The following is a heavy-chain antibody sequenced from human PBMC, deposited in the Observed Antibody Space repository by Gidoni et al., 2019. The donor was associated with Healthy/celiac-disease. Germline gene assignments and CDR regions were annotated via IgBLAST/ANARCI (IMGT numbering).Heavy chain of an antibody. D-gene: IGHD2-15*01. Sequence: QLQLQESGPGLVKPSEILSLTCTVSGGSLSSSSYYWGWIRQPPGKGLEWIGSIYYSGSTYYNPSLKSRVTISVDTSKNQFSLKLSSVTAADTAVYYCARHVSGGLPCPSYFDYWGQGTLVTVSS. CDR3: ARHVSGGLPCPSYFDY. CDR1: GGSLSSSSYY. CDR2: IYYSGST. J-gene: IGHJ4*02. V-gene: IGHV4-39*01.